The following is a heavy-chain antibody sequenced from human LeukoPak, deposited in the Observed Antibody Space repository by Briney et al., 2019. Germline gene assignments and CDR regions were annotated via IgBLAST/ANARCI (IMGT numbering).Heavy chain of an antibody. D-gene: IGHD3-22*01. CDR1: GGSISSSSYY. V-gene: IGHV4-39*01. Sequence: SSETLSLTCTVSGGSISSSSYYWGWIRQPPGKGLEWIGSIYYSGSTYYNPSLKSRVTISVDTSKNQFSLKLSSVTAADTAVYYCARRPLGYYYDSSGYYFHDYWGQGTLVTVSS. CDR3: ARRPLGYYYDSSGYYFHDY. J-gene: IGHJ4*02. CDR2: IYYSGST.